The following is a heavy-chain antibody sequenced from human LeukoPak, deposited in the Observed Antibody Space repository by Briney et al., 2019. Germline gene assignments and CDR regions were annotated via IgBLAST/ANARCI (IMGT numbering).Heavy chain of an antibody. D-gene: IGHD4-23*01. CDR3: AKDIGLYGGIDDAYDI. J-gene: IGHJ3*02. CDR2: ISGDGGST. V-gene: IGHV3-43*02. CDR1: GFTFDDYA. Sequence: GGSLRLSCAASGFTFDDYAMHWVRQAPGKGLEWVSLISGDGGSTYYADSVKGRFTISRDNSKNSLYLRMNSLRTEDTALYYCAKDIGLYGGIDDAYDIWGQGTMITVSS.